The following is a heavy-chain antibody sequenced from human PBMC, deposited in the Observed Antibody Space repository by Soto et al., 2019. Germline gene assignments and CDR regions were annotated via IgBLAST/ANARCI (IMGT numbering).Heavy chain of an antibody. CDR1: GIRFSDYY. J-gene: IGHJ5*02. D-gene: IGHD3-3*01. V-gene: IGHV3-11*01. CDR2: FNGGGGTI. Sequence: PGGSLRLSCAASGIRFSDYYMSWIRQAPGKGLEWVSYFNGGGGTIYYADSVRGRFTISRDNAKNTLYLQMNSLRAEDTAVYYCAADPTMRGYFRFGPWGQGTQVTVSS. CDR3: AADPTMRGYFRFGP.